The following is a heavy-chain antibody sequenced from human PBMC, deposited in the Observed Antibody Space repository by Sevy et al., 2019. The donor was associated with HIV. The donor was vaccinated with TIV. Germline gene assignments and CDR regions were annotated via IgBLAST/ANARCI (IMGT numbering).Heavy chain of an antibody. Sequence: GGSLRLSCAASGFTFSSYSMNWVRQAPGKGLEWVSYISSSSSYIYYADSVKGRFTISRDNAKNSLYLQMNSLRAEDTAVYYCARDSPKGTGTTRSDYWGQGTLVTVSS. J-gene: IGHJ4*02. CDR2: ISSSSSYI. D-gene: IGHD1-1*01. CDR3: ARDSPKGTGTTRSDY. CDR1: GFTFSSYS. V-gene: IGHV3-21*01.